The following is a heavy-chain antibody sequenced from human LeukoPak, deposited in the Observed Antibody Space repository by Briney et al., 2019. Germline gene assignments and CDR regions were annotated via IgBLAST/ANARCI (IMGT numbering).Heavy chain of an antibody. CDR3: ARDLYSSSLDY. Sequence: GGSLRLSCAASGFTFSSYGMHWVRQAPGKGLEWVAVIWYDGSNKYYADSVKGRFTISRDNSKNTLYLQMNSLRAEDTAVYYCARDLYSSSLDYWGQGTLVTVPS. J-gene: IGHJ4*02. V-gene: IGHV3-33*08. CDR2: IWYDGSNK. CDR1: GFTFSSYG. D-gene: IGHD6-6*01.